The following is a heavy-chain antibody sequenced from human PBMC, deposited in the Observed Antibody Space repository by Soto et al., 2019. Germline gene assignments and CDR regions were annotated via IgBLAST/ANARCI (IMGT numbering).Heavy chain of an antibody. Sequence: SETLSLTCTVSGGSISSISYDWGWIRQPPGKGLEWIGRIYYSGSTYYNPSLKSRVTISVDTSKNQFSLKLSSVTAADTAVYYCVSSNWFDPWGQGTLVTVSS. CDR1: GGSISSISYD. CDR3: VSSNWFDP. CDR2: IYYSGST. J-gene: IGHJ5*02. V-gene: IGHV4-39*01.